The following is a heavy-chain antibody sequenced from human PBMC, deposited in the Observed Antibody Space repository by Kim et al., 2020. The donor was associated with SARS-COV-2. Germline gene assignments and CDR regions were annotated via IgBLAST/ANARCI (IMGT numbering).Heavy chain of an antibody. D-gene: IGHD3-16*01. V-gene: IGHV3-73*01. CDR3: TRRVVLGVSYYYYYMGG. J-gene: IGHJ6*03. Sequence: GGSLRLSCAASGFTFSGSAMHWVRQASGKGLEWVCRTRSKANSYATAYAASVKGRFTISRDDSKNTAYLQMNSLKTEDTAVYYCTRRVVLGVSYYYYYMGGWGKGTTLTVSS. CDR2: TRSKANSYAT. CDR1: GFTFSGSA.